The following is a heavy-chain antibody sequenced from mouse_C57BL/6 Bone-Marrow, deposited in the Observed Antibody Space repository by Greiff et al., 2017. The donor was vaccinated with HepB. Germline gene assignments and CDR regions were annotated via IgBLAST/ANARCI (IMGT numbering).Heavy chain of an antibody. CDR2: SRNKANDYTT. J-gene: IGHJ2*01. Sequence: EVHLVESGGGLVQSGRSLRLSCATSGFTFSDFYMEWVRQAPGKGLEWIAASRNKANDYTTEYNASVKGRFIVSRDTSQSILYLQMNALRAEDTAIYYCARDYDFDYWGQGTTLTVSS. CDR1: GFTFSDFY. V-gene: IGHV7-1*01. CDR3: ARDYDFDY.